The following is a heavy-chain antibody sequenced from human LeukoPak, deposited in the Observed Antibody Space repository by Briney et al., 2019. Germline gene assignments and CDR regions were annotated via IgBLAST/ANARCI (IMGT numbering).Heavy chain of an antibody. CDR3: ARERQLERLAFGKEGSAFDY. Sequence: GGSLRLPCTASGFTFTTYSMIWVRQAPGRGLEWVSFISSSGTFLYYADSVKGRFTISRDNAKNSLYLQMNSLIVEDTAVYYCARERQLERLAFGKEGSAFDYWGQGTLVTVSS. CDR2: ISSSGTFL. V-gene: IGHV3-21*01. J-gene: IGHJ4*02. CDR1: GFTFTTYS. D-gene: IGHD1-1*01.